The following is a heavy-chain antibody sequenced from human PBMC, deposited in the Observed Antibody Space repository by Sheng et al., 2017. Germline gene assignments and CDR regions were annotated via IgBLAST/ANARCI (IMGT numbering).Heavy chain of an antibody. CDR1: GGSINSGRYY. Sequence: QLQLQESGPGLVKPSDTLSLTCTVSGGSINSGRYYWGWVRQPLGKGLEWIGSIYYSGSTYYNPSLKSRVTISMDTSKNQFSLKLSSVTAADTAVYYCARDGDHYYGSGSYVHWGQGTLVDRLL. CDR3: ARDGDHYYGSGSYVH. V-gene: IGHV4-39*07. J-gene: IGHJ4*02. D-gene: IGHD3-10*01. CDR2: IYYSGST.